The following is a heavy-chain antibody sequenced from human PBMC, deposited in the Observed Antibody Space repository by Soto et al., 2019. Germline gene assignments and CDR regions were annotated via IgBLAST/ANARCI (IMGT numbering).Heavy chain of an antibody. CDR2: ISYDGSNK. D-gene: IGHD1-1*01. V-gene: IGHV3-30-3*01. Sequence: QVQLVESGGGVVQPGRSLRLSCAASGFTFSNNAMDWVRQAAGKGLEWVAVISYDGSNKYIAESVKGRFTISRDNSKNTLFLQMNSLRAEDTAVYYCARGTTTSAFSAMDVWGQGTTVTLSS. CDR3: ARGTTTSAFSAMDV. J-gene: IGHJ6*02. CDR1: GFTFSNNA.